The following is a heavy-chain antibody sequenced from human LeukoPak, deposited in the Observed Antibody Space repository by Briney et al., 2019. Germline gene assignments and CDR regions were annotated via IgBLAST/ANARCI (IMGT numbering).Heavy chain of an antibody. D-gene: IGHD5-12*01. CDR3: ATDLIGSGYDLPVGY. J-gene: IGHJ4*02. Sequence: GASVKVSYKVSGYTLTELSMHWVRQAPGKGLEWMGGFDPEDVETIYAQKFQGRVTMTEDTSADTAYMELSSLRSEDTAVYYCATDLIGSGYDLPVGYWGQGTLVTVSS. CDR2: FDPEDVET. V-gene: IGHV1-24*01. CDR1: GYTLTELS.